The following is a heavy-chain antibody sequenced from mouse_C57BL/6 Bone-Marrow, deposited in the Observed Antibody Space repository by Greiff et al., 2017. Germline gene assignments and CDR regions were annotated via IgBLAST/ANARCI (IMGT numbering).Heavy chain of an antibody. CDR2: IDPSDSYT. CDR1: GYTFTSYW. J-gene: IGHJ2*01. V-gene: IGHV1-69*01. D-gene: IGHD2-3*01. Sequence: QVQLQQPGAELVMPGASVKLSCKASGYTFTSYWMHWVKQRPGQGLEWIGEIDPSDSYTNYNQQFKGKSTLTVDKSSSTAYMQLSSLTSEDSAVYYCARGVYDGYYAFDYWGQGTTLTVSS. CDR3: ARGVYDGYYAFDY.